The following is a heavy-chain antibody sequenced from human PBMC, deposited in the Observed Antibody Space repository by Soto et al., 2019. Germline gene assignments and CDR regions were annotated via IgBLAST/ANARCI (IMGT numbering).Heavy chain of an antibody. V-gene: IGHV4-31*03. CDR2: IYYSGST. CDR3: ARDRGL. CDR1: GDSISSGGYS. J-gene: IGHJ4*02. Sequence: QVQLQESGPGLVKPSQTLSLTCTVSGDSISSGGYSWTWIRQHPGKGLEWIGYIYYSGSTYYNPSLASRVTISLDTSKNQFSLKLSSVTAADTAVYYCARDRGLWGQGTLVTVSS.